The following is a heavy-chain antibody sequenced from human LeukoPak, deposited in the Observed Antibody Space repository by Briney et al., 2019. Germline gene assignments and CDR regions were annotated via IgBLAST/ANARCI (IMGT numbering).Heavy chain of an antibody. D-gene: IGHD1-26*01. Sequence: GGSLRLSCAASGFTFSSYWMSWVRQAPGKGLEWVANIKQDGSEKYYVDSVKGRFTISRDNAKNSLYLQMNSLRAEDTAVYYCARAEWELRTNGAFDIWGQGTMVTVSS. CDR2: IKQDGSEK. CDR1: GFTFSSYW. V-gene: IGHV3-7*01. J-gene: IGHJ3*02. CDR3: ARAEWELRTNGAFDI.